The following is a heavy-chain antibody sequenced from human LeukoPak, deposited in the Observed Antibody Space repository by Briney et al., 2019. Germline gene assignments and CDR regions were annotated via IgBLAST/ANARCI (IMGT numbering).Heavy chain of an antibody. J-gene: IGHJ4*02. CDR3: ARDTMTSSWYCDY. CDR1: GFTFSSYS. D-gene: IGHD6-13*01. CDR2: ISSSSSTI. V-gene: IGHV3-48*04. Sequence: PGGSLRLSCAASGFTFSSYSMNWVRQAPGKGLEWVSYISSSSSTIYYADSVRGRFTISRDNAKNSLYLQMNSLRAEDTAVHYCARDTMTSSWYCDYWGQGTLVTVSS.